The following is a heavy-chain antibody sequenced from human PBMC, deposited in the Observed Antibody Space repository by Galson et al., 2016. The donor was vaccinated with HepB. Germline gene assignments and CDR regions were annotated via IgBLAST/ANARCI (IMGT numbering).Heavy chain of an antibody. J-gene: IGHJ4*02. D-gene: IGHD1-26*01. V-gene: IGHV3-7*04. Sequence: SLRLSCAASGFSFSASWMSWVRQAPGGGLECVANIKQDGTGTNYVDSVKGRFTISRDNARSSLHLQMDSLRADDSAVYYCAWGWSPVRWGQGTLVTVSS. CDR2: IKQDGTGT. CDR1: GFSFSASW. CDR3: AWGWSPVR.